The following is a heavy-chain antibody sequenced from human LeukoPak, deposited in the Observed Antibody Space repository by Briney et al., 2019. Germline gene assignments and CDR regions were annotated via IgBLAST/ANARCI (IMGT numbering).Heavy chain of an antibody. Sequence: SETLSLTCAVSGYSISSGYYWGWIRQPPGKGLEWIGSIYHSGSTYYNPSLKSRVTISVDTSKNQFSLKLSSVTAADTAVYYCARTRRYFDWSTHSRWGQGTLVTVSS. D-gene: IGHD3-9*01. CDR3: ARTRRYFDWSTHSR. CDR1: GYSISSGYY. CDR2: IYHSGST. J-gene: IGHJ4*02. V-gene: IGHV4-38-2*01.